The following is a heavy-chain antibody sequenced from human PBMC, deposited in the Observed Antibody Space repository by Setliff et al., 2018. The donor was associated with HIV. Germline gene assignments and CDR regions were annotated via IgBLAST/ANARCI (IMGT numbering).Heavy chain of an antibody. CDR1: EYTFTDYF. V-gene: IGHV1-69*10. D-gene: IGHD6-19*01. Sequence: SVKVSCKASEYTFTDYFIHWVRQAPGQGLEWMGGIIPILGAPNYAPSFQGRVTITADYSTDTAQIELRSLRSDDTAVYYCVTAQWTVVLPAPRETHFESWGQGTLVTVSS. CDR3: VTAQWTVVLPAPRETHFES. J-gene: IGHJ4*02. CDR2: IIPILGAP.